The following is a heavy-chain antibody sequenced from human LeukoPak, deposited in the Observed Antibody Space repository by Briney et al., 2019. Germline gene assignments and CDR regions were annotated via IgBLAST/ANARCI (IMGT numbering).Heavy chain of an antibody. V-gene: IGHV3-20*04. D-gene: IGHD1-26*01. CDR3: ARQVAYSGSYRLDY. Sequence: GGSLRLSCAASGFTFDDYGMSWVRQAPGKGLEWVSGINWNGGSTGYADSVKGRFTISRDNAKNSLYLQMNSLRAEDTALYYCARQVAYSGSYRLDYWGQGTLVTVSS. CDR1: GFTFDDYG. CDR2: INWNGGST. J-gene: IGHJ4*02.